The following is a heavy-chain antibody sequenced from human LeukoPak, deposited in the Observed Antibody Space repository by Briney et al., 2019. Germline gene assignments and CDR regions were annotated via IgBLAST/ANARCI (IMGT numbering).Heavy chain of an antibody. D-gene: IGHD3-22*01. CDR3: AKEAVNYYDSSGYFDDAFDI. V-gene: IGHV3-30*18. CDR2: ISYDESNK. J-gene: IGHJ3*02. CDR1: GFTFSSYG. Sequence: PGGSLRLSCAASGFTFSSYGMHGVRQAPGKGLEWVAVISYDESNKYYADSVKGRFTISRDNSKNTLYLQMNSLRAEDTAVYYCAKEAVNYYDSSGYFDDAFDIWGQGTMVTVSS.